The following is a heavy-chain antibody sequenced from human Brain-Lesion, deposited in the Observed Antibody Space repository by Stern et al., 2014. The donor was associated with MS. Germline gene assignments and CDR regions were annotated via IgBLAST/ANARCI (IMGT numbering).Heavy chain of an antibody. D-gene: IGHD3-3*01. V-gene: IGHV1-2*02. Sequence: QVQLVQSGAEVKKPGASVKVSCKTSGYIFNGYYMHWVRQAPGQGLEWMAWINPNTGGKKYAQKFQGRVTMSRDTSISTAFVELSSLTSDDTAVYYCARDQRGITIFGVVTDYYYLGMDVWGQGTTVTVSS. CDR2: INPNTGGK. CDR1: GYIFNGYY. J-gene: IGHJ6*02. CDR3: ARDQRGITIFGVVTDYYYLGMDV.